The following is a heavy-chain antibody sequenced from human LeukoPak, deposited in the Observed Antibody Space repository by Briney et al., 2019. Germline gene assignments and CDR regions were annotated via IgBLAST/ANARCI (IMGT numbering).Heavy chain of an antibody. CDR1: GFTFSSYS. CDR2: ISWNSGSI. Sequence: GGSLRLSCAASGFTFSSYSMNWVRQAPGKGLEWVSGISWNSGSIGYADSVKGRFTISRDNAKNSLYLQMNSLRAEDTALYYCAKAFYSSGWYVDYWGQGTLVTVSS. V-gene: IGHV3-9*01. D-gene: IGHD6-19*01. J-gene: IGHJ4*02. CDR3: AKAFYSSGWYVDY.